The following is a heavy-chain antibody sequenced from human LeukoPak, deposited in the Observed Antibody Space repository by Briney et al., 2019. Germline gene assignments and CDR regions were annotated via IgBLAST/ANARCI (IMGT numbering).Heavy chain of an antibody. CDR2: ISYDGSNK. CDR1: GFTFSSYG. D-gene: IGHD6-13*01. CDR3: ARDGGRDSTYWYYY. V-gene: IGHV3-30*03. J-gene: IGHJ4*02. Sequence: GGSLRLSCAASGFTFSSYGMHWVRQAPGKGLEWVALISYDGSNKYFADSVKGRFTISRDNSKNTLYLQMHSLRAEDTAVYYCARDGGRDSTYWYYYWGQGTLVTVSS.